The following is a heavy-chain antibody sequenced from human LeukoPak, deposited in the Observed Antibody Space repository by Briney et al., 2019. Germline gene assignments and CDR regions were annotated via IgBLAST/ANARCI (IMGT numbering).Heavy chain of an antibody. V-gene: IGHV3-30-3*01. J-gene: IGHJ4*02. CDR1: GFTFGSYA. CDR3: ARRYCSGGSCGVGPYFDY. Sequence: PGGSLTLSCTASGFTFGSYAMHWVRQAPGKGLEWVAIISYGGSNEYYADSVKGGFTTSRDNSKNTLYMHMNGLTAEDTAVYYCARRYCSGGSCGVGPYFDYWGQGTLVTVSS. CDR2: ISYGGSNE. D-gene: IGHD2-15*01.